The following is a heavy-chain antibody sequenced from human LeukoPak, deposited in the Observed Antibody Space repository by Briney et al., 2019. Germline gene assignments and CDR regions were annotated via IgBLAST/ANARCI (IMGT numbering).Heavy chain of an antibody. CDR1: GYTFSDYF. J-gene: IGHJ4*02. D-gene: IGHD6-13*01. V-gene: IGHV1-2*02. CDR2: INPNSGGT. Sequence: ASVKASCKASGYTFSDYFMHWVRQAPGQGLEWMGWINPNSGGTNYAQKFQGRVTMTRDTSISTAYMELSRLRSDDTAVYYCAREGGGYSSSWYEGRHFDYWGQGTLVPVSS. CDR3: AREGGGYSSSWYEGRHFDY.